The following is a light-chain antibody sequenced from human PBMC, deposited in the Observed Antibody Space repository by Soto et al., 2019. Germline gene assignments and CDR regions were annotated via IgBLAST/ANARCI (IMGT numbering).Light chain of an antibody. Sequence: DIQMTQSPSTLSGSLGNGVTITCRASQTISSWLDWYQQKPGKAPKLLIYKASTLKSGVPSRFSGSGSGTEFTLTISSLQPDDFATYYCQHYNSYSEAFGQGTQVDI. CDR1: QTISSW. CDR3: QHYNSYSEA. CDR2: KAS. J-gene: IGKJ1*01. V-gene: IGKV1-5*03.